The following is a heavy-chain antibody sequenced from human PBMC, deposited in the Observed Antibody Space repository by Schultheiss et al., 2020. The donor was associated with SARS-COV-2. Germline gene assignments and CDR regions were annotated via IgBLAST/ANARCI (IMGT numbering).Heavy chain of an antibody. CDR1: GGSISSYY. CDR2: IYYSGST. CDR3: ARGVEIATQLPHAFDI. Sequence: SQTLSLTCTVSGGSISSYYWSWIRQLPGKGLEWIGYIYYSGSTNYNPSLKSRVTISVDTSKNQFSLKVSSVTAAYTAVYYCARGVEIATQLPHAFDIWGQGTMVTVSS. J-gene: IGHJ3*02. D-gene: IGHD5-24*01. V-gene: IGHV4-59*01.